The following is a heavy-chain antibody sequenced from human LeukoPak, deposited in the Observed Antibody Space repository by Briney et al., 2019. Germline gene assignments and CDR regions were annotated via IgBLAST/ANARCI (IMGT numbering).Heavy chain of an antibody. V-gene: IGHV4-38-2*02. CDR2: IYHSGTT. D-gene: IGHD2-21*02. J-gene: IGHJ5*02. Sequence: SETLSLTCGVSGYSISSGYWAWVRQPPGKGLEWIASIYHSGTTYSNPSPQSRVTLSVDTSRNQFSLKLRAVTAADTAVYYCARDPAMTFNWFDPWGRGTLVIVSS. CDR1: GYSISSGY. CDR3: ARDPAMTFNWFDP.